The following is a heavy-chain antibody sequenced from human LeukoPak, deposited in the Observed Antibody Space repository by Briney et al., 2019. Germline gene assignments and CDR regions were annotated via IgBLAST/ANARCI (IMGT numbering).Heavy chain of an antibody. CDR2: IYYSGST. D-gene: IGHD3-3*01. Sequence: PSETLSLTCTVSGASISSYYWSWIRQPPGKGLEWIGYIYYSGSTRYNPSLKSRVTISVDTSKNQFSLKLSSVTAADTVVYHCARVGILRFPSNWFDPWGQGTLVTVSS. J-gene: IGHJ5*02. CDR1: GASISSYY. CDR3: ARVGILRFPSNWFDP. V-gene: IGHV4-59*01.